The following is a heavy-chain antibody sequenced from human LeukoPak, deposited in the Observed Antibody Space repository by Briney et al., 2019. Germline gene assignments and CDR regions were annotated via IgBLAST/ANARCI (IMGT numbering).Heavy chain of an antibody. CDR2: ISYDGNNK. D-gene: IGHD3-22*01. Sequence: RTGGSLRLSCAASGFTFSSYAMHWVRQAPGKGLEWVAVISYDGNNKYYADSVKGRFTISRDNSKNTLYLQMNSLRAEDTAVYYCARDFKSHYYDTSGYFYWGQGTLVTVSS. J-gene: IGHJ4*02. CDR1: GFTFSSYA. V-gene: IGHV3-30*01. CDR3: ARDFKSHYYDTSGYFY.